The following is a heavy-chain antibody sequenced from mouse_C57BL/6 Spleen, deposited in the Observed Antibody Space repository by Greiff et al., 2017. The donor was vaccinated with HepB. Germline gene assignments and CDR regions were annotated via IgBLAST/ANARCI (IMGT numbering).Heavy chain of an antibody. CDR2: IYPSDSET. CDR3: ARLGITTVVGYFDV. V-gene: IGHV1-61*01. Sequence: QVQLQQPGAELVRPGSSVKLSCKASGYTFTSYWMDWVKQRPGQGLEWIGNIYPSDSETHYNQKFKDKATLTVDKSSSTAYMQLSSLTSEDSAVYYCARLGITTVVGYFDVWGTGTTVTVSS. J-gene: IGHJ1*03. CDR1: GYTFTSYW. D-gene: IGHD1-1*01.